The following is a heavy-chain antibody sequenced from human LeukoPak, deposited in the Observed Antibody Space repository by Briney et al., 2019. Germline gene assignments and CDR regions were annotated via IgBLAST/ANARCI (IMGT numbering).Heavy chain of an antibody. J-gene: IGHJ4*02. V-gene: IGHV3-23*01. CDR1: GFTFSSYG. D-gene: IGHD6-25*01. Sequence: WGTLRLSCAASGFTFSSYGMSWVRQAPGKGLEWVSAISGSGGSTYYADSVKGRFTISRDNSKNTLYLQMNSLRAEDTAVYYCAKVSGRTHVDYWGQGTLVTVSS. CDR3: AKVSGRTHVDY. CDR2: ISGSGGST.